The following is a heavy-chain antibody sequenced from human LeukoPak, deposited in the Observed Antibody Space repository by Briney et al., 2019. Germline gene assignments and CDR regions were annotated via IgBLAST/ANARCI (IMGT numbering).Heavy chain of an antibody. D-gene: IGHD4-11*01. CDR3: ARDTTLYSNYAFFDY. CDR2: IIPIFGTA. CDR1: GGTFSSYA. J-gene: IGHJ4*02. Sequence: SVKVSCKASGGTFSSYAISWVRQAPGQGLEWMGGIIPIFGTANYAQKFQGRVTITADESTSTAYMELSSLRSEDTAVYYCARDTTLYSNYAFFDYWGQGTLVTVSS. V-gene: IGHV1-69*01.